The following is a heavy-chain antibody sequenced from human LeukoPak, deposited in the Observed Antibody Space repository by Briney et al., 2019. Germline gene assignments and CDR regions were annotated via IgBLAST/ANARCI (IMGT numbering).Heavy chain of an antibody. CDR3: ARGGTGAFDY. CDR2: ISSRSTYI. V-gene: IGHV3-11*06. Sequence: SLXLSCTASGFSFSDYYMSWIRQAPGKGLEWSSYISSRSTYISNADSVKGRFTISRDNAKNLLFLQMNSLRVEDTALYYCARGGTGAFDYWGQGILVTVSS. CDR1: GFSFSDYY. J-gene: IGHJ4*02. D-gene: IGHD2-8*02.